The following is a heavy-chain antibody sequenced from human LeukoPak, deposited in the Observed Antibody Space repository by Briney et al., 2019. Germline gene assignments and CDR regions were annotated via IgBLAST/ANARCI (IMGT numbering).Heavy chain of an antibody. CDR1: GGSISGHF. V-gene: IGHV4-59*11. CDR3: ARGGASPRYFGY. D-gene: IGHD1-26*01. CDR2: VSYSGDT. Sequence: KSSETLSLTCTVSGGSISGHFWSWLRQPPGKGLEWIGFVSYSGDTNYSPSFNGRVTISLDTSKSQFSLNLNSVTAADTAVYFCARGGASPRYFGYWGQGTLVTVSS. J-gene: IGHJ4*02.